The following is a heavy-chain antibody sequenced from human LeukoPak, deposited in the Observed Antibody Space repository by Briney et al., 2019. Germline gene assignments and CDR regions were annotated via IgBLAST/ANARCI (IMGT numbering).Heavy chain of an antibody. V-gene: IGHV1-69*05. J-gene: IGHJ6*03. CDR3: ARDGGRFGELYYYYYYYMDV. Sequence: SVKVSCKASGGTFSSYAISWVRQAPGQGLEWMEGIIPIFGTANYAQKFQGRVTITTDESTSTAYMELSSLRSEDTAVYYCARDGGRFGELYYYYYYYMDVWGKGTTVTVSS. D-gene: IGHD3-10*01. CDR1: GGTFSSYA. CDR2: IIPIFGTA.